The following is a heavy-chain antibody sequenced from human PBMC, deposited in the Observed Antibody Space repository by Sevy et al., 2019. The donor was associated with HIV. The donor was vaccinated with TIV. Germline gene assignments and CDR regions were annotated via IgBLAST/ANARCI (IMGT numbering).Heavy chain of an antibody. CDR3: AGRFYYDSSTHYHYYFDS. J-gene: IGHJ4*02. V-gene: IGHV4-4*02. CDR1: GGSISSSTW. CDR2: VYHSGTT. D-gene: IGHD3-22*01. Sequence: SETLSLTCAVSGGSISSSTWWSWVRQPPGKGLGWIGEVYHSGTTNYNPSLKSRVTMSVDKSKNQFSLKLNSVTAADTAVYYCAGRFYYDSSTHYHYYFDSWGQGTLVTVSS.